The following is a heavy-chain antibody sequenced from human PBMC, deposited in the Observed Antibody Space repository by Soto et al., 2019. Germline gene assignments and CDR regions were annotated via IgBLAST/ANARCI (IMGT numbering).Heavy chain of an antibody. CDR1: GGSISSYY. J-gene: IGHJ5*02. Sequence: QVQLQESGPGLVKPSETLSLTCTVSGGSISSYYWSWIRQPPGKGLEWIGYINYGGTTNHNPSLKRRATVSVDTSKDQCSLKRTSVATADTAVDYCARGYSATYGRLDPWGEGTLVTVSS. V-gene: IGHV4-59*01. CDR2: INYGGTT. CDR3: ARGYSATYGRLDP. D-gene: IGHD1-26*01.